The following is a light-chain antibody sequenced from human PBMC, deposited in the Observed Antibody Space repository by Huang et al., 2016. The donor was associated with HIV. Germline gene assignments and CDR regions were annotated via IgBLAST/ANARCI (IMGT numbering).Light chain of an antibody. CDR1: QSIATS. J-gene: IGKJ1*01. CDR3: HQSGGLPRT. CDR2: YAS. Sequence: EIVLTQSPDFQSVSPKDRVTITCRASQSIATSLHWYQQKPGKSPKLLIKYASQSISGVPSRFSGGGSGTDFTLTINGLEAEDAATYYCHQSGGLPRTFGQGTKVEIK. V-gene: IGKV6-21*02.